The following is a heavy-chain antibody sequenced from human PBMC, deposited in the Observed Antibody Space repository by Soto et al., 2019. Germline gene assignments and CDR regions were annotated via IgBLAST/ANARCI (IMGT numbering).Heavy chain of an antibody. CDR2: MHPNTGGA. D-gene: IGHD1-20*01. V-gene: IGHV1-2*02. J-gene: IGHJ4*01. Sequence: ASGKVSCKASGYIFTGCCMHWVRQAPGQGLESMGWMHPNTGGANYAQKFQDRITMTRDKSISTGYRELSGLRSDDTATFLCARAHRRNLITLWSQGTLVTVAS. CDR1: GYIFTGCC. CDR3: ARAHRRNLITL.